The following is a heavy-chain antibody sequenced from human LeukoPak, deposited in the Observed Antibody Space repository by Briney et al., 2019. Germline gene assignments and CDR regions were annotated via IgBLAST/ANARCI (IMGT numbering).Heavy chain of an antibody. CDR1: GGTFSSYA. CDR3: ARDNPLLGHYDFWSGRENWFDL. CDR2: IIPIFGTA. V-gene: IGHV1-69*05. Sequence: SVKVSCKASGGTFSSYAISWVRQAPGQGLEWMGRIIPIFGTANYAQKFQGRATITTDESTSTAYMELSSLRSEDTAVYYCARDNPLLGHYDFWSGRENWFDLWGQGTLVTVSS. D-gene: IGHD3-3*01. J-gene: IGHJ5*02.